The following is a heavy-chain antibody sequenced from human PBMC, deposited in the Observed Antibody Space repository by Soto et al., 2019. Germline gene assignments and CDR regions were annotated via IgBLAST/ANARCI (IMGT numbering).Heavy chain of an antibody. D-gene: IGHD2-15*01. J-gene: IGHJ5*02. CDR2: ISAYNGNT. CDR1: GYTFTSYG. V-gene: IGHV1-18*01. Sequence: ASVKVSCKASGYTFTSYGISWVRQASGQGLEWMGWISAYNGNTNYAQKLQGRVTMTTDTSTSTAYMELRSLRSDDTAVYYCARAKDIVVVASFDPWGQGTLVTVTS. CDR3: ARAKDIVVVASFDP.